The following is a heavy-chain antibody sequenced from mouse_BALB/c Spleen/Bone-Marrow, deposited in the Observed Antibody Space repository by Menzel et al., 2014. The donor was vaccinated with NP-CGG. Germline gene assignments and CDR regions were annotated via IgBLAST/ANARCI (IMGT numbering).Heavy chain of an antibody. CDR3: ARWLLRYYAMDD. CDR2: IDPSDSYT. V-gene: IGHV1-69*02. CDR1: GYTFTSYW. J-gene: IGHJ4*01. D-gene: IGHD2-3*01. Sequence: VQLQQSGAELVKPGASVKLSCKASGYTFTSYWMHWVKQRPGQGLEWIGEIDPSDSYTNYNQGFKGKATLTVDKSSSTAYMQLSSLTSEDSAVYFCARWLLRYYAMDDWGQGTSVTVSS.